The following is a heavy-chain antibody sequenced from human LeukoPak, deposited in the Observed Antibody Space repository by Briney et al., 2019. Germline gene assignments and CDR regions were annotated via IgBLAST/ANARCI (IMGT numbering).Heavy chain of an antibody. CDR1: GFTFSDYY. J-gene: IGHJ4*02. Sequence: PGGSLRLSCAASGFTFSDYYMSWIRQAPGKGLEWVSYISSRGSTIYYADSAKGRFTISRDNAKNSLYLQMNSLRAEDTAVYYCARDRVGYPKYYFDYWGQGTLVTVSS. CDR2: ISSRGSTI. CDR3: ARDRVGYPKYYFDY. V-gene: IGHV3-11*01. D-gene: IGHD5-12*01.